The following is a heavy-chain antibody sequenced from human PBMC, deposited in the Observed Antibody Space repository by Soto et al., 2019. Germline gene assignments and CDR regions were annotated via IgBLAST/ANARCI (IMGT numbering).Heavy chain of an antibody. V-gene: IGHV3-21*01. CDR2: ITTSSTYI. D-gene: IGHD4-4*01. J-gene: IGHJ5*02. CDR1: GFTFSGYI. CDR3: AREPLTTSNWFDP. Sequence: EVQLVESGGGLVKPGGSLRLSCAASGFTFSGYIMNWVRQAPGKGLEWVSSITTSSTYIYYADSVKGRFTISRDNAKNSLYLQMNSLRAEDTAVYYCAREPLTTSNWFDPWGQGTLVTVSS.